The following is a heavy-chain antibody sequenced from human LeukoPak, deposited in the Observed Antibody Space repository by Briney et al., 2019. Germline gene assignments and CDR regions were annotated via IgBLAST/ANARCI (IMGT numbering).Heavy chain of an antibody. V-gene: IGHV4-39*07. J-gene: IGHJ6*03. CDR2: IYYSGST. D-gene: IGHD2-15*01. CDR3: ARLVVAATHYYYYMDV. CDR1: GGSINSFY. Sequence: SETQSLTCTVSGGSINSFYWSWIRQPPGKGLEWIGSIYYSGSTYYNPSLKSRVTISVDTSKNQFSLKLSSVTAADTAVYYCARLVVAATHYYYYMDVWGKGTTVTVSS.